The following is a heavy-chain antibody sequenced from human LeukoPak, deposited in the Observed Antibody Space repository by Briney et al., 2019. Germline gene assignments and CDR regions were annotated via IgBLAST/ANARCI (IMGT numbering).Heavy chain of an antibody. Sequence: SETLSLTCTVSGGSISSSSYYWGWIRQPPGKGLEWIGNIYYSGSTYYNPSLKSRVTISVDRSKNQFSLNLSSVTAADTAVYYCARDADYSNPNFYYYMDVWGKGTTVTVSS. V-gene: IGHV4-39*07. D-gene: IGHD4-11*01. CDR3: ARDADYSNPNFYYYMDV. CDR1: GGSISSSSYY. CDR2: IYYSGST. J-gene: IGHJ6*03.